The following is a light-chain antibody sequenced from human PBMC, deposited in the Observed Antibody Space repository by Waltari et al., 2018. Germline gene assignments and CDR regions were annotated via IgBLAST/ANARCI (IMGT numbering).Light chain of an antibody. CDR1: QSVKSN. Sequence: EIVMTQSPATLSVSPGERATLSCRASQSVKSNLAWYQQKPGQAPRLLFYGASTRVTGIPARLSGSGSGTEFTLTISSLQSEDSAVYFCQQYNIRPPDTFGQGTKLEIK. V-gene: IGKV3-15*01. CDR2: GAS. CDR3: QQYNIRPPDT. J-gene: IGKJ2*01.